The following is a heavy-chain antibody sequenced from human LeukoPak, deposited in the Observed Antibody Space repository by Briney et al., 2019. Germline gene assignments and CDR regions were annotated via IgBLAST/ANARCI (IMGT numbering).Heavy chain of an antibody. CDR2: INSDGSSI. Sequence: ETLSLTCTVSGGSISSYYWSWIRQPAGKGLEWVSRINSDGSSISYADAVKGRFTISRDNAKNTLYLQMNSLRAEDTAVYYCARRAYSGSYFYFDYWGQGTLVTVSS. CDR3: ARRAYSGSYFYFDY. CDR1: GGSISSYY. V-gene: IGHV3-74*01. D-gene: IGHD1-26*01. J-gene: IGHJ4*02.